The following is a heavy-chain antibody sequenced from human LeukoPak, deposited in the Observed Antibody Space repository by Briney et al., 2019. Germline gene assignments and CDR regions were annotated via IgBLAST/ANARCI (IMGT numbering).Heavy chain of an antibody. V-gene: IGHV4-39*07. CDR2: IYTSGST. CDR3: ARGKMGLYYYGSGVFDY. J-gene: IGHJ4*02. CDR1: GGSISSNSFY. Sequence: ETLSLTCTVSGGSISSNSFYWGWIRQPPGKGLEWIGSIYTSGSTNYNPSLKSRVTISVDASKNQFSLKLSSVTAADTAAYYCARGKMGLYYYGSGVFDYWGQGTLVTVSS. D-gene: IGHD3-10*01.